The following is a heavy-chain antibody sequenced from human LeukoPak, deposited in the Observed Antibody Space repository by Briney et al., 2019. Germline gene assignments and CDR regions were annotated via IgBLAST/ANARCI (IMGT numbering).Heavy chain of an antibody. CDR1: GGSISSSSYY. J-gene: IGHJ2*01. CDR3: ARNHQAHWGSYWYFDL. D-gene: IGHD7-27*01. Sequence: SDTLSLTCTVSGGSISSSSYYWGWIRQPPGKGLEWIGTFYYSGSTYYNPSLKSRVTISVDMSKNQFSLKLSSVTAADTAVYYCARNHQAHWGSYWYFDLWGRGTLVSVSS. V-gene: IGHV4-39*01. CDR2: FYYSGST.